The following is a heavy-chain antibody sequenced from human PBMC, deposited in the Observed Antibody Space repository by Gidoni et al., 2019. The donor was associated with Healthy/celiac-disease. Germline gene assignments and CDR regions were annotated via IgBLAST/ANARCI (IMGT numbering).Heavy chain of an antibody. CDR1: GFTFSDYY. Sequence: AASGFTFSDYYMSWIRQAPGKVLEWVSYISSSGSTIYYADSVKGRFTISRDNAKNSLYLQMNSLRAEDPAVYYCARDITMLVGVPPRRGIDYYGMDVWGHGTTVTVSS. CDR3: ARDITMLVGVPPRRGIDYYGMDV. J-gene: IGHJ6*02. V-gene: IGHV3-11*01. CDR2: ISSSGSTI. D-gene: IGHD3-22*01.